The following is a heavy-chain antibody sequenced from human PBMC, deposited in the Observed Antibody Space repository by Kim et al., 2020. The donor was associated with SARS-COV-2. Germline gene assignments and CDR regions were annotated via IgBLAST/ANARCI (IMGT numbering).Heavy chain of an antibody. Sequence: KYYVDSLKGRFTISRDNARNSLYLQMNSLRAEDTALFYCAKTNYGTIDYWGQGTLVTVSS. CDR3: AKTNYGTIDY. CDR2: K. V-gene: IGHV3-7*01. J-gene: IGHJ4*02. D-gene: IGHD4-17*01.